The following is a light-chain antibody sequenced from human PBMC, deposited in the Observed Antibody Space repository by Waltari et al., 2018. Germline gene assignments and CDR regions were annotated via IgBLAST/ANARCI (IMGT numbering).Light chain of an antibody. Sequence: SYVVTQIPSLSVAPGQTARITCGGNNIGIKTVQWFQQKPGQAPVLVVYDDRDRPSGIPARFAGSNSGNTATLTISRVGAGDEADYYCQVWDTSRDQVVFGGGTRLTVL. CDR2: DDR. CDR3: QVWDTSRDQVV. V-gene: IGLV3-21*02. CDR1: NIGIKT. J-gene: IGLJ2*01.